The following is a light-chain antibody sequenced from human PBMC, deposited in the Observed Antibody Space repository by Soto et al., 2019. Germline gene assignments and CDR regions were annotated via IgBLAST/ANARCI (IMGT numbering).Light chain of an antibody. CDR3: QHRRNWPWT. J-gene: IGKJ1*01. CDR2: DAF. CDR1: QSVSSY. V-gene: IGKV3-11*01. Sequence: EIVLTQSPATLSLSPGERATLSCRASQSVSSYLAWYQQKPGQAPRLLIYDAFNRATGIPARFSGSGSGTDFTLTISSLDPEDFVVYYCQHRRNWPWTFGQGTKVEIK.